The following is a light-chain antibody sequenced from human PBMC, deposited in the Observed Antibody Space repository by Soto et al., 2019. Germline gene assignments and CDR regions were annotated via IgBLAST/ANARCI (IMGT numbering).Light chain of an antibody. J-gene: IGLJ2*01. CDR3: QTWGTGIVV. V-gene: IGLV4-69*01. Sequence: QLVLTKSPSASASLGASVKFTCTLSSGHSSYAIAWHQQQPEKGPRYLMKVNSDGSHSKGDGIPDRFSGSSSGAERYLTSSSLQSEDEADYYCQTWGTGIVVFGGGTKLTVL. CDR1: SGHSSYA. CDR2: VNSDGSH.